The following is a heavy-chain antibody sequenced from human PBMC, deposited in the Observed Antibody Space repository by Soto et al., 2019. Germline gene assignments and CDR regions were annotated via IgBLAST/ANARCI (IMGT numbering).Heavy chain of an antibody. CDR2: IYYSGST. V-gene: IGHV4-61*01. J-gene: IGHJ4*02. CDR1: GGSVSSGSYY. CDR3: ARTMVGARAGYFDY. Sequence: QVQLQESGPGLVKPSETLSLTCTVSGGSVSSGSYYWSWIRQPPGKGLEWIGYIYYSGSTNYNPAIKRRVNISVDTSKNQFSLKLSSVTAADTAVYYCARTMVGARAGYFDYWGRGTLVTVSS. D-gene: IGHD1-26*01.